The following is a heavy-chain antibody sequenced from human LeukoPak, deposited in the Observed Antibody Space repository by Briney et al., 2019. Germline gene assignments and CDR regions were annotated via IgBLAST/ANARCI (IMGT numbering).Heavy chain of an antibody. J-gene: IGHJ3*02. CDR2: IYHSGST. CDR1: GFTFSSYS. V-gene: IGHV4-38-2*01. CDR3: ARANYYDTSGYSRGAFDI. D-gene: IGHD3-22*01. Sequence: GSLRLSCAASGFTFSSYSMMWVRQAPGKGLEGIGTIYHSGSTYYNPSLKSRVTISVDTSKNQFSLKLSSVTAADTAVYYCARANYYDTSGYSRGAFDIWGQGTMVTVSS.